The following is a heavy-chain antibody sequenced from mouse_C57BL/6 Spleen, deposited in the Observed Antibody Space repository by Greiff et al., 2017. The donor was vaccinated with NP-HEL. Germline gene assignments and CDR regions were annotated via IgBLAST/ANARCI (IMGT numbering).Heavy chain of an antibody. Sequence: QVHVKQSGAELVKPGASVKISCKASGYTFTDYYINWVKQRPGQGLEWIGKIGPGSGSTYYNEKFKGKATLTADKSSSTAYMQLSSLTSEDSAVYFCARTGYSNSHYAMDYWGQGTSVTVSS. CDR2: IGPGSGST. CDR1: GYTFTDYY. V-gene: IGHV1-77*01. D-gene: IGHD2-5*01. J-gene: IGHJ4*01. CDR3: ARTGYSNSHYAMDY.